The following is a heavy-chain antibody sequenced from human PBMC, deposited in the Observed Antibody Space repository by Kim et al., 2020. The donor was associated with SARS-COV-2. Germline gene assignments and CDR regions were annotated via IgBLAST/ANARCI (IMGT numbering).Heavy chain of an antibody. Sequence: SETLSLTCTVSGGSISSYYWSWIRQPPGKGLEWIGYIYYSGSTNYNPSLKSRVTISVDTSKNQFSLKLSSVTAADTAVYYCARITANYYDSSGYTDEGRFYFDNWGQGTLVTVSS. V-gene: IGHV4-59*01. CDR1: GGSISSYY. J-gene: IGHJ4*02. CDR3: ARITANYYDSSGYTDEGRFYFDN. D-gene: IGHD3-22*01. CDR2: IYYSGST.